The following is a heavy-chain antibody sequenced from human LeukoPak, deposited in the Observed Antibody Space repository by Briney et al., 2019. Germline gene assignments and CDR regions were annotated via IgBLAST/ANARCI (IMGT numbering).Heavy chain of an antibody. J-gene: IGHJ5*02. CDR2: LRYDGTTT. D-gene: IGHD6-19*01. V-gene: IGHV3-30*02. CDR3: ARELGQQWLVRGDWFDP. CDR1: GLTFSDFG. Sequence: GGSLTLSCAASGLTFSDFGMHWVRQAPGKGLEWVTFLRYDGTTTYYADSVKGRFTVSRDNAKNSLYLQMNSLRAEDTAVYYCARELGQQWLVRGDWFDPWGQGTLVTVSS.